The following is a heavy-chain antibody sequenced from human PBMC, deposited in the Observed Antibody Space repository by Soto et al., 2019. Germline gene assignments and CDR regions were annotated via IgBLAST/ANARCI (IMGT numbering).Heavy chain of an antibody. J-gene: IGHJ5*02. CDR2: IIPILGIA. CDR1: GGTFSSYT. D-gene: IGHD3-9*01. Sequence: QVQLVQSGAEVKKPGSSVKVSCKASGGTFSSYTISWVRQAPGQGLEWMGRIIPILGIANYAQKFQGRVTITADKSTSPAYVELSRLRAEETAVYYCATTYYDMLTGSEASWFDPWGQGTLVTVSS. V-gene: IGHV1-69*02. CDR3: ATTYYDMLTGSEASWFDP.